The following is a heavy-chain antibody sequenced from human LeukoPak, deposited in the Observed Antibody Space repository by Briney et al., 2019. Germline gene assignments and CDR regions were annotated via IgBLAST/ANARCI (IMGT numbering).Heavy chain of an antibody. CDR3: ARTKPAFQLPRDSYGYVNYFDY. CDR1: GFTFSDYY. V-gene: IGHV3-11*01. D-gene: IGHD5-18*01. CDR2: ISSSGAAI. J-gene: IGHJ4*02. Sequence: PGGSLRLSCAASGFTFSDYYMSGIRQAPGKGLDWVSYISSSGAAIYYAGSVKGRFTISRDNAKTSLYLKMSSLRAEDTAVYYCARTKPAFQLPRDSYGYVNYFDYWGQGTLVTVSS.